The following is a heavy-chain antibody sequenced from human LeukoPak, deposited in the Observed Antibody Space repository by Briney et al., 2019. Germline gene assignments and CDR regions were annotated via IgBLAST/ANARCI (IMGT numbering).Heavy chain of an antibody. V-gene: IGHV3-66*01. Sequence: GGSLRLSCAASGFTVSSNYMSWVRQAPGKGLEWVSVIYSGGSTYYADSVKGRFTISRDNSKNTLYLQMNSLRAEDTAVYYCASVVGATPDRYYYYGMDVWGQGTTVTVSS. CDR1: GFTVSSNY. J-gene: IGHJ6*02. CDR2: IYSGGST. D-gene: IGHD1-26*01. CDR3: ASVVGATPDRYYYYGMDV.